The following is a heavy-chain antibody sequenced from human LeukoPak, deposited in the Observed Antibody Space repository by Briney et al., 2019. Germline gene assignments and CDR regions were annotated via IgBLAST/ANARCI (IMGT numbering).Heavy chain of an antibody. J-gene: IGHJ4*02. CDR1: GGSIKTYY. D-gene: IGHD3-9*01. CDR3: ARDLILTDYYLTLEED. V-gene: IGHV4-4*07. CDR2: IYSSGST. Sequence: PSETLSLTCTVSGGSIKTYYWSWIRQPAGKGLEWIGRIYSSGSTNYNPSLKSRVTMSVDTSKNQLSLKLSSVTAADTAVYYCARDLILTDYYLTLEEDWGQGILVTVSS.